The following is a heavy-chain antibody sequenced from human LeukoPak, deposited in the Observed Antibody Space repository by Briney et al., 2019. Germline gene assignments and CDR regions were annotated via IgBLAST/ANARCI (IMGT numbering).Heavy chain of an antibody. V-gene: IGHV3-23*01. CDR3: AKDSSRVAMITHFDY. Sequence: GGSLRLSCAASGFTLSSYAMSWVRQAPGKELEWVSAISGSGGSTYYADSVKGRFTISRDNSKNTLYLQMNSLRAEDTAVYYCAKDSSRVAMITHFDYWGRGTLVTVSS. CDR1: GFTLSSYA. CDR2: ISGSGGST. J-gene: IGHJ4*02. D-gene: IGHD5-12*01.